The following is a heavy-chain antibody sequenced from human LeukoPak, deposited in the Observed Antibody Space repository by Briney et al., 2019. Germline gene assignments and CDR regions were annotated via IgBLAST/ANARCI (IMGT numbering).Heavy chain of an antibody. V-gene: IGHV3-23*01. CDR2: ISGSGGST. CDR3: AREKMVYAMSFDY. CDR1: GFTFRSYA. Sequence: GGSLRLSCAPSGFTFRSYAMSWVRQAPGKGLEWVSAISGSGGSTYYADSVKGRFTISRNNSKNTLYLQMNSLRAEDTAVYYCAREKMVYAMSFDYWGQGTLVTVSS. D-gene: IGHD2-8*01. J-gene: IGHJ4*02.